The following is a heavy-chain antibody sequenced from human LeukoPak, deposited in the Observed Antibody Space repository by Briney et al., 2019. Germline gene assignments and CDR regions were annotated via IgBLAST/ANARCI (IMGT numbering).Heavy chain of an antibody. J-gene: IGHJ5*02. Sequence: SETLSLTCTVSGYSTSSGYYWGWIRQPPGKGLEWIGSIYHSGSTYYNPSLKSRVTISVDTSKNQFSLKLSSVTAADTAVYYCARNTTSYCSSTSCAPHNWFDPWGQGTLVTVSS. V-gene: IGHV4-38-2*02. D-gene: IGHD2-2*01. CDR1: GYSTSSGYY. CDR2: IYHSGST. CDR3: ARNTTSYCSSTSCAPHNWFDP.